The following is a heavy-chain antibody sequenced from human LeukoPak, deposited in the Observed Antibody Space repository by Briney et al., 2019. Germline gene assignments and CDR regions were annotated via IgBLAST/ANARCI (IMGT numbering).Heavy chain of an antibody. Sequence: SETLSPTCTVSGGSISSYYWSWIRQPPGKGLEWIGYIYYSGSTKYKPSLESRVTISVDTSKNQFSLKLSSVTAADTAVYYCARGRFLDAFDIWGQGTMVTVSS. V-gene: IGHV4-59*01. CDR2: IYYSGST. J-gene: IGHJ3*02. D-gene: IGHD3-3*01. CDR1: GGSISSYY. CDR3: ARGRFLDAFDI.